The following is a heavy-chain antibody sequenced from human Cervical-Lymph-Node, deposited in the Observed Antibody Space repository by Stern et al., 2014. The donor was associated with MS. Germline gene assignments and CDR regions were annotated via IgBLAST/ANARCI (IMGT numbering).Heavy chain of an antibody. D-gene: IGHD2-2*01. Sequence: EVQLVESGGGLVKPGGSLRLACAASGFTFRSYSMNWVRQAPGKGLEWVASISNDNQYIYDAGSVKGRFAISSDNANNSLYLQMDGLRVEDSAVYYCAKPKVVVLNCFDHWGQGALVTVSS. V-gene: IGHV3-21*01. CDR2: ISNDNQYI. J-gene: IGHJ5*02. CDR3: AKPKVVVLNCFDH. CDR1: GFTFRSYS.